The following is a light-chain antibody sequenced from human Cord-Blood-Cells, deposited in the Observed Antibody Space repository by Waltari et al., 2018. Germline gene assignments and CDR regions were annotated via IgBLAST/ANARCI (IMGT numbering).Light chain of an antibody. CDR3: QQYNSYSPWT. CDR1: QSISSW. Sequence: DIQMHQSPSTLSASVGDRVTIICRASQSISSWLAWYQQKPGKAPKLLIYDASSLESGVPSRFSGSGSGTEFTLTISSLQPDDFATYYCQQYNSYSPWTFGQGTKVEIK. CDR2: DAS. J-gene: IGKJ1*01. V-gene: IGKV1-5*02.